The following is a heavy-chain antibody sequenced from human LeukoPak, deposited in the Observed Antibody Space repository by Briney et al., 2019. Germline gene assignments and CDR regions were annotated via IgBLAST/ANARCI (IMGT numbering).Heavy chain of an antibody. V-gene: IGHV4-34*01. CDR1: GGSFSGYY. Sequence: TSSETLSLTCAVYGGSFSGYYWSWIRQPPGKGLEWMGEINHSGSTKYNPSLKSRVTISVDTSKNQFSLKLSSVTAADTAVYYCARNDSVAGTTFDYWGQGTLVTVSS. D-gene: IGHD6-19*01. CDR3: ARNDSVAGTTFDY. CDR2: INHSGST. J-gene: IGHJ4*02.